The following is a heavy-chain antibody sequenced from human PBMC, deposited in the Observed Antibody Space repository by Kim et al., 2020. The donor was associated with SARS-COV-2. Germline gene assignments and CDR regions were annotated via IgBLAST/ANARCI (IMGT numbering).Heavy chain of an antibody. D-gene: IGHD6-13*01. J-gene: IGHJ6*02. V-gene: IGHV3-33*01. Sequence: GGSLRLSCAASGFTFSSYGMHWVRQAPGKGLEWVAVIWYDGSNKYYADSVKGRFTISRDNSKNTLYLQMNSLRAEDTAVYYCARDWSSWYRKPRSPFYYYYGMDVWGQGTTVTVSS. CDR1: GFTFSSYG. CDR3: ARDWSSWYRKPRSPFYYYYGMDV. CDR2: IWYDGSNK.